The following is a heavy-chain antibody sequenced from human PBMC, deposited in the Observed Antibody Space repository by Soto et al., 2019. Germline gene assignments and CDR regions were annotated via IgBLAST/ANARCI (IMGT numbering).Heavy chain of an antibody. CDR1: GGTFSPNY. CDR3: ATLPPRIVVVFTEMPT. CDR2: IYYSGIT. Sequence: SETLSLTCTVSGGTFSPNYWSWIRQPPGKGLQWVGDIYYSGITNYNPSLRSRVSMSVDKSNNEFSLSLTSVTAADTAAYYCATLPPRIVVVFTEMPTWGQGILVTVSS. V-gene: IGHV4-59*12. J-gene: IGHJ5*02. D-gene: IGHD2-21*01.